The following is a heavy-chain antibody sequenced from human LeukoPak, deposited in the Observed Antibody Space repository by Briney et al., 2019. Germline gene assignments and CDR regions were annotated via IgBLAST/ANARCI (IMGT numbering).Heavy chain of an antibody. D-gene: IGHD2-15*01. J-gene: IGHJ6*02. CDR1: GFTFSSYA. CDR2: ISGSGGST. CDR3: AKVYQRRLVVVAPYGMDV. Sequence: PGGSLRLSCAASGFTFSSYAMSWVRQAPGKGLEWVSAISGSGGSTYYADSVKGRFTISRDNSKNTLYLQMNSLRAEDTAVYYCAKVYQRRLVVVAPYGMDVWGQGTTVTVSS. V-gene: IGHV3-23*01.